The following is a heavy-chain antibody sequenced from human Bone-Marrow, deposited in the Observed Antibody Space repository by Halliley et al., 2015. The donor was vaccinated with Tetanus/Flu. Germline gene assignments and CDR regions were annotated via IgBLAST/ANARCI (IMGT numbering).Heavy chain of an antibody. CDR2: ISGSGDTT. J-gene: IGHJ6*02. D-gene: IGHD6-13*01. CDR1: GFTFSSYA. CDR3: TRDSPWYPFGSNYGLDV. V-gene: IGHV3-23*01. Sequence: SLRLSCEASGFTFSSYAMTWVRQAPGKGLEWVSSISGSGDTTYYADSVRGRFTLSRDNSKNTLYLHMSSLRADDSALYYCTRDSPWYPFGSNYGLDVWGQGTTVTVSS.